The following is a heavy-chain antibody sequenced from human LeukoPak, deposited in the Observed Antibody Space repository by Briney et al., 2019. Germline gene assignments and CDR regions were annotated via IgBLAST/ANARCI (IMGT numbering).Heavy chain of an antibody. V-gene: IGHV3-30*04. J-gene: IGHJ4*02. D-gene: IGHD3-10*01. CDR1: GFSFSSYA. CDR2: ISYDGSTK. CDR3: AKDRQAMMVWGAPWLDY. Sequence: PGGSLRLSCAASGFSFSSYAMHWVRQAPGKGLEWVAVISYDGSTKDYADSVKGRFTMSRDNSKNTLYLQMNSLRDEDTAVYYCAKDRQAMMVWGAPWLDYWGQGTLVTVSS.